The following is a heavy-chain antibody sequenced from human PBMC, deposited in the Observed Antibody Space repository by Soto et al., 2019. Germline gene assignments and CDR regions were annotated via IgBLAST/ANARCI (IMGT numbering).Heavy chain of an antibody. V-gene: IGHV3-30*18. D-gene: IGHD5-12*01. J-gene: IGHJ4*02. CDR3: VKDSLEMATHY. CDR1: GFTFSNYG. CDR2: ISDDGSNK. Sequence: QVQLVESGGGVVQPGRSLRLSCAASGFTFSNYGMHWVRQAPGKGLEWVAVISDDGSNKYYVDSVKGRFTISRDNSKNTLYLQMNSLRAEDTAVYYCVKDSLEMATHYWGQGTLVTVSS.